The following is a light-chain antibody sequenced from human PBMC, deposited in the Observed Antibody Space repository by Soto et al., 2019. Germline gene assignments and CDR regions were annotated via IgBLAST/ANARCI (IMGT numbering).Light chain of an antibody. J-gene: IGLJ1*01. CDR1: KSDIGVYDF. CDR2: EVV. Sequence: QSALTQPPSASGSPGQSGTISCTGTKSDIGVYDFVSWYQHHPGKAPRLIIYEVVQRPSGVPDRFSGSTSGNTASLTVSGLQAADEADYFGKSYAGSNTYVFGSGTKLTVL. V-gene: IGLV2-8*01. CDR3: KSYAGSNTYV.